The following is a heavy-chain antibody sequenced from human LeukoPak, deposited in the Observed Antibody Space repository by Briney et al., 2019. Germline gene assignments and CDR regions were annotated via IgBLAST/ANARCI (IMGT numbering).Heavy chain of an antibody. Sequence: ASVKVSCKASGYTFINYGFNWIRRQAPGQGLEWMGWISPFNGKTVYARKLQARLTLTTDTSTNTAYMELRSLRSDDTAIYYCARGDWNYVSGGESLDSWGQGTLVSVSS. CDR2: ISPFNGKT. J-gene: IGHJ4*02. CDR1: GYTFINYG. CDR3: ARGDWNYVSGGESLDS. D-gene: IGHD1-7*01. V-gene: IGHV1-18*01.